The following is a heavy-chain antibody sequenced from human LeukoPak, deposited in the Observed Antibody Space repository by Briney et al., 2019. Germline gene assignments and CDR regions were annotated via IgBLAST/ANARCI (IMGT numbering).Heavy chain of an antibody. D-gene: IGHD6-13*01. J-gene: IGHJ4*02. CDR2: ISYDGSNK. CDR1: GLTFSSYG. CDR3: AKDGGIAAAGWPLDY. Sequence: GGSLRLSCAASGLTFSSYGMHWVRQAPGKGLEWVAVISYDGSNKYYADSVKGRFTISRDNSKNTLYLQMNSLRAEDTAVYYCAKDGGIAAAGWPLDYWGQGTLVTVSS. V-gene: IGHV3-30*18.